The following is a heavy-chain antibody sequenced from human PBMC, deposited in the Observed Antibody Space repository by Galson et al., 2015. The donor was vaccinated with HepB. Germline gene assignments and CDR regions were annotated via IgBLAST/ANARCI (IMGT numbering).Heavy chain of an antibody. J-gene: IGHJ5*02. CDR1: GFTFSSYA. D-gene: IGHD3-22*01. CDR3: ARDRSYYDSSGYYDH. CDR2: ISYDGSNK. V-gene: IGHV3-30*04. Sequence: SLRLSCAASGFTFSSYAMHWVRQAPGKGLEWVAVISYDGSNKYYADSVKGRFTISRDNSKNTLYLQMNSLRAEDTAVYYCARDRSYYDSSGYYDHWGQGTLVTVSS.